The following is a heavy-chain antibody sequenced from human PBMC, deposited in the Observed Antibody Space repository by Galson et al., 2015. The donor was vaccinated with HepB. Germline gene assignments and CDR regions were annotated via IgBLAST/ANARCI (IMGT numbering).Heavy chain of an antibody. CDR1: GFTFRNYD. V-gene: IGHV3-23*01. CDR3: ARGPAGAYAFDI. J-gene: IGHJ3*02. D-gene: IGHD7-27*01. CDR2: FSGSGDRT. Sequence: SLRLSCAASGFTFRNYDMGWVRQVPGKGPEWVSGFSGSGDRTFYADSVKGRFTISRDNSKNTLYLQMNSLRAEDTAVYYCARGPAGAYAFDIWGQGTMVTVSS.